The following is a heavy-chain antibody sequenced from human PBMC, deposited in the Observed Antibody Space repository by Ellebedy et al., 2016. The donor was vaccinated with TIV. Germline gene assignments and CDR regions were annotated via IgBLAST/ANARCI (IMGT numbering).Heavy chain of an antibody. CDR3: ASGGYYYYYMDV. V-gene: IGHV1-8*02. Sequence: ASVKVSXKASGGTFSSYAISWVRQAPGQGLEWMGGINPNSGNTGYAQKFQGRVTMTRNTSISTAYMELSSLRSEDTAVYYCASGGYYYYYMDVWGKGTTVTVSS. J-gene: IGHJ6*03. CDR1: GGTFSSYA. CDR2: INPNSGNT.